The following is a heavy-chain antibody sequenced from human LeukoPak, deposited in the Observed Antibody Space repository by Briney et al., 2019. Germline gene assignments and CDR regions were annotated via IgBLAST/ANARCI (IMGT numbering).Heavy chain of an antibody. CDR3: ARMWASFKDHYFDY. V-gene: IGHV4-59*01. Sequence: SETLSLTCAVYGGSFSGYYWSWIRQPPGKGLEWIGYIYYSGSTNYNPSLKSRVTISVDTSKNQFSLKLSSVSAADTAVYYCARMWASFKDHYFDYWGQGTLVTVSS. J-gene: IGHJ4*02. CDR1: GGSFSGYY. D-gene: IGHD1-26*01. CDR2: IYYSGST.